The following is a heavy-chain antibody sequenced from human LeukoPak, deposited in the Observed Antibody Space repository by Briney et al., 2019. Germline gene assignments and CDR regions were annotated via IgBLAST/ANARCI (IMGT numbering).Heavy chain of an antibody. CDR3: AIQGGYCSSTSCYLHFDY. CDR1: GGSISSYH. J-gene: IGHJ4*02. V-gene: IGHV4-59*08. Sequence: SETLSLTCTVSGGSISSYHWSWIRQPPGKGLEWIGYIYYSGSTNYNPSLKSRVTISEDTSKNQFSLKLSSVTAADTAVYYCAIQGGYCSSTSCYLHFDYWGQGTLVTVSS. D-gene: IGHD2-2*01. CDR2: IYYSGST.